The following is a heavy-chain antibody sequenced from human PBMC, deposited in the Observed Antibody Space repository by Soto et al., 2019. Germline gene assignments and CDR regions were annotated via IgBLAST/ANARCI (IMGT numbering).Heavy chain of an antibody. Sequence: QVTLKESGPVLVKSTETLTLTCTVSGFSLSNARMGVSWIRQPPGKALEWLAHIFSNDEKSYSTSLKSRLTISKDTSKSQVVLTMTNMDPVDTATYYCARINDLLTGFDYWVQGTLVTVSS. CDR3: ARINDLLTGFDY. CDR1: GFSLSNARMG. D-gene: IGHD3-9*01. J-gene: IGHJ4*02. V-gene: IGHV2-26*01. CDR2: IFSNDEK.